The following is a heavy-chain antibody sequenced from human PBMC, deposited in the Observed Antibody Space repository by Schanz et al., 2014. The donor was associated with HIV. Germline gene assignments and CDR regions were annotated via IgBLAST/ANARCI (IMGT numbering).Heavy chain of an antibody. Sequence: QVQLVESGGGVVQPGRSLRLSCAASGFTFSTYAMNWVRQAPGKGLEWVAVISYDRSHKYYADSVKGRFTISRDNSKNTLFLQMNSLRAEDTAVYFCARDVAGCSGTSCYSDAFDIWGQGTLVTVSS. CDR1: GFTFSTYA. J-gene: IGHJ3*02. CDR3: ARDVAGCSGTSCYSDAFDI. V-gene: IGHV3-33*08. D-gene: IGHD2-2*01. CDR2: ISYDRSHK.